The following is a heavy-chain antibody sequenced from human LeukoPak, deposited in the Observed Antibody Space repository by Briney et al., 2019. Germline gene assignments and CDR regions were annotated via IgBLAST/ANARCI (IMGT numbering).Heavy chain of an antibody. J-gene: IGHJ4*02. CDR2: IYSGGNT. CDR3: ARDPPHGYCSSTSCYGNDY. V-gene: IGHV3-53*01. Sequence: GGSLRFSCAASGFTVGSNYMSWVRQAPGKGLEWVSVIYSGGNTYYADSVKGRFTISRDDSKNTLYLQMNSLRAEDTAVYYCARDPPHGYCSSTSCYGNDYWGQGTLVTVSS. D-gene: IGHD2-2*03. CDR1: GFTVGSNY.